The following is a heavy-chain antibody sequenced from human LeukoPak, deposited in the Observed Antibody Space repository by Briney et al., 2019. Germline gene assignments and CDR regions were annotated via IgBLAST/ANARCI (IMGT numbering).Heavy chain of an antibody. V-gene: IGHV3-48*03. D-gene: IGHD3-3*01. CDR2: ISSSGSTI. J-gene: IGHJ4*02. CDR1: GFTFSSND. Sequence: GGSLRLSCAASGFTFSSNDMNGVRQAPGKGREWVSYISSSGSTIYYADSVKGRFTISRDNAKNSLYLQMNSLRAEDTALYYCAKDTNGVVIGGGNFDYWGQGTLVTVSS. CDR3: AKDTNGVVIGGGNFDY.